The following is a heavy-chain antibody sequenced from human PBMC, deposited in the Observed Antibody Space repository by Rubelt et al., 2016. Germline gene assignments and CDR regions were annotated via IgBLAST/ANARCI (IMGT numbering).Heavy chain of an antibody. CDR2: INAGNGTT. J-gene: IGHJ4*02. D-gene: IGHD2-8*01. Sequence: QVQLVQSGAEVKKPGASVKVSCKASGYTFTSYAMHWVRQAPGHRLAWMGWINAGNGTTKYSQKFQGRVTITRDTYASTAYMELSSLRSEDTAVYYCARAQRIRLLMVYAPTFDYWGQGTLVTVSS. CDR1: GYTFTSYA. CDR3: ARAQRIRLLMVYAPTFDY. V-gene: IGHV1-3*01.